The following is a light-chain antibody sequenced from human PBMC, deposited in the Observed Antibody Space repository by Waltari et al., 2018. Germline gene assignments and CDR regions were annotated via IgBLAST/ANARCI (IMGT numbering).Light chain of an antibody. CDR3: ASFAGSNTL. CDR2: EVS. V-gene: IGLV2-8*01. CDR1: STDIGVYNY. J-gene: IGLJ2*01. Sequence: QSALTQPPSASGSPGQSVTISCTATSTDIGVYNYVSCYQQHPGKAPKLFIYEVSERPSGVPDRFSGSKSGITASLTVFGLQTEDEADYYCASFAGSNTLFGGGTKLTVL.